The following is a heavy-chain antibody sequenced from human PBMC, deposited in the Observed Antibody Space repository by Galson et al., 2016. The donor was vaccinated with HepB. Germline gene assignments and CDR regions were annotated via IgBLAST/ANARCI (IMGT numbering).Heavy chain of an antibody. CDR1: GMKFDSFC. J-gene: IGHJ3*01. Sequence: SLRLSCAASGMKFDSFCMHWVRQAPGKGLEWVSDVSWNGGTRAYADSVKGRFTISRDNAKNSLYLEMNSLRPEDTALYYCAKDRDISGYSSGALDVWGQGQWSPPL. CDR2: VSWNGGTR. V-gene: IGHV3-9*01. CDR3: AKDRDISGYSSGALDV. D-gene: IGHD3-22*01.